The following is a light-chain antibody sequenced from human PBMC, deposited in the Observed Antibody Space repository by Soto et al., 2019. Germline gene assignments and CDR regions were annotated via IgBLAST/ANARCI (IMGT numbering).Light chain of an antibody. J-gene: IGLJ1*01. V-gene: IGLV2-14*01. CDR1: SSDVGGYNY. Sequence: QSVLAQPASVSGSPGQSITISCTGTSSDVGGYNYVSWYQQHPGKAPKLMIYDVSNRPSGVSNRFSGSKSGNTASLTISGLQAEDEADYHCSSYTSSPSYVFGSGTKVTVL. CDR3: SSYTSSPSYV. CDR2: DVS.